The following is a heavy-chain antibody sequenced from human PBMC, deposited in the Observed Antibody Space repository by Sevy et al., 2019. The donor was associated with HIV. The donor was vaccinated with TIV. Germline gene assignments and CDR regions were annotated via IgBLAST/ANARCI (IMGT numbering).Heavy chain of an antibody. CDR2: IFSDGTTK. V-gene: IGHV3-30*12. J-gene: IGHJ4*02. Sequence: GGSLRLSCTVSGFIFNNKGMHWVRQAPGRGLEWVAAIFSDGTTKYYGDSVKGRFTISRDNSKNAQFLQMNSLRVDDTALYYCARESGSDWYLDSWGQGTLVTVSS. CDR1: GFIFNNKG. D-gene: IGHD2-21*02. CDR3: ARESGSDWYLDS.